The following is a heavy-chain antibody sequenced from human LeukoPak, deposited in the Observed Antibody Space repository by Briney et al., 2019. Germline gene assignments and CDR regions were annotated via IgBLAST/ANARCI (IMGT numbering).Heavy chain of an antibody. V-gene: IGHV3-30*04. D-gene: IGHD2-2*01. CDR1: GFTFSNYA. Sequence: GRSLRLSCAASGFTFSNYALHWVRQAPGKGLEWVAVISSDGNTKYYVDSVRGRFTISRDNSKNALYLQMNSLRIEDTAVYYCARSTRSWIDYWGQGTLVTVSS. J-gene: IGHJ4*02. CDR3: ARSTRSWIDY. CDR2: ISSDGNTK.